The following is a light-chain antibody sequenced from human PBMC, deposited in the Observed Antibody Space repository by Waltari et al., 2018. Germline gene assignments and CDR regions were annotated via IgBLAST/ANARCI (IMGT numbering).Light chain of an antibody. V-gene: IGLV2-14*01. Sequence: QSALTQPVSVSGSPGQSITISCTGTSSDVGFYHYVSWYQQHPGKAPELIIYDVSERPAGVSARFSGSKSGNTASLTVSGLQAEDESDYYCNSYAGSSSWVFGGGTKLTVL. CDR1: SSDVGFYHY. CDR2: DVS. J-gene: IGLJ3*02. CDR3: NSYAGSSSWV.